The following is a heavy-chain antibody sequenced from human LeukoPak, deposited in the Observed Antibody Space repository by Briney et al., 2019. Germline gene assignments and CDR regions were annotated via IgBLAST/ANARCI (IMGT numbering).Heavy chain of an antibody. CDR3: ARGYFDSRESSNAFDV. Sequence: PSDTLSLTCNVAGVSISRSYWSWILRPPGKGLECPGYISHSGNTNFNPSLKSRVTFSRDASKNQISLELSSVTAADTALYYCARGYFDSRESSNAFDVWGQGTMVTVSS. J-gene: IGHJ3*01. V-gene: IGHV4-59*08. D-gene: IGHD3-9*01. CDR2: ISHSGNT. CDR1: GVSISRSY.